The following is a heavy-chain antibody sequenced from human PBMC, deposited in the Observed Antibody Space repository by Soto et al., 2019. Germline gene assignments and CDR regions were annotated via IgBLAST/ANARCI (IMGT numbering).Heavy chain of an antibody. J-gene: IGHJ6*03. CDR2: ISSSSSVI. Sequence: EVQLVESGGGLVQPGGSLRLSCATSGFILSDCAMNWVRQAPGKGLEWVSYISSSSSVIDYADSVKGRCTVSRDNARNSLSLQMNSLRAEDTAVYYCARDLSWGSNWYYYMDVWGKGNTVTVSS. CDR3: ARDLSWGSNWYYYMDV. D-gene: IGHD7-27*01. CDR1: GFILSDCA. V-gene: IGHV3-48*01.